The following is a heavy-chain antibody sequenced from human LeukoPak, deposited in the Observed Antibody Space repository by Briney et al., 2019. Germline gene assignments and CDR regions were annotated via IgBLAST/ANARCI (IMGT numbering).Heavy chain of an antibody. CDR1: GGSISSYY. V-gene: IGHV4-59*12. Sequence: ETLSLTCTVSGGSISSYYWNWIRQSPGKGLEWIGVSYYSGSTNYNPSLKSRVTISGDTSKNQISLKLASVTAADTAVYYCAREYYASGSNGAFDYWGQGILVTVSS. CDR2: SYYSGST. D-gene: IGHD3-10*01. CDR3: AREYYASGSNGAFDY. J-gene: IGHJ4*02.